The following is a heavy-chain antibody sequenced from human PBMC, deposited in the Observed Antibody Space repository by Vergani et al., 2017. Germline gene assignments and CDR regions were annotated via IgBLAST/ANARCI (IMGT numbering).Heavy chain of an antibody. CDR2: ISSSSSYI. Sequence: EVQLVESGGGLVKPGGSLRLSCAASGFTFSSYSMNWVRQAPGKGLEWVSSISSSSSYIYYADSVKGRFTISRDNAKNSLYLQMNSLRAEDTAVYYCAKLVTRDAFDIWGQGTMVTVSS. D-gene: IGHD2-21*02. CDR1: GFTFSSYS. CDR3: AKLVTRDAFDI. J-gene: IGHJ3*02. V-gene: IGHV3-21*01.